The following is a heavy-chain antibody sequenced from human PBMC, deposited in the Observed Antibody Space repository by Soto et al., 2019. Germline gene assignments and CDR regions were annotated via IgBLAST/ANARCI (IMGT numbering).Heavy chain of an antibody. D-gene: IGHD1-26*01. CDR2: IWYDGSNK. V-gene: IGHV3-33*01. Sequence: GGSLRLSCAASGFTFSSYGMHWVRQAPGKGLEWVAVIWYDGSNKYYADSVKGRFTISRDNSKNTLYLQMNSLRAEDKAVYYCRGKVEATCWENWFDPWGQGTLVTVSS. CDR3: RGKVEATCWENWFDP. J-gene: IGHJ5*02. CDR1: GFTFSSYG.